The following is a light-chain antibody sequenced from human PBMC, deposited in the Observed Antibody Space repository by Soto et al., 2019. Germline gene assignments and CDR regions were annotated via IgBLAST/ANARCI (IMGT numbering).Light chain of an antibody. V-gene: IGKV1-9*01. J-gene: IGKJ2*01. CDR3: QQLNSYPRT. Sequence: DIQLTQSPSFLSASIGDRVTITCRASQGISTYLAWYQQKPGKAPKLLIYPASTLQSGVTSRFSGSGSGTEFTLTISSLQPEDFATYYCQQLNSYPRTFGQGTKLEIK. CDR1: QGISTY. CDR2: PAS.